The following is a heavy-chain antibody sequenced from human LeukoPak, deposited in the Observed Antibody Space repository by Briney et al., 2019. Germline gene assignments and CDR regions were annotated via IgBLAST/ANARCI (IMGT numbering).Heavy chain of an antibody. V-gene: IGHV4-34*01. D-gene: IGHD4-17*01. CDR2: INQSGST. J-gene: IGHJ4*02. CDR1: GGSFSGYY. CDR3: ARDDQTTTFDY. Sequence: PSETLSLTCAVYGGSFSGYYWSWIRQPPGKGLEWIGEINQSGSTNYNPSLKSRVTISVDTSKNQFSLKLSSVTAADTAVYYCARDDQTTTFDYWGQGTLVTVSS.